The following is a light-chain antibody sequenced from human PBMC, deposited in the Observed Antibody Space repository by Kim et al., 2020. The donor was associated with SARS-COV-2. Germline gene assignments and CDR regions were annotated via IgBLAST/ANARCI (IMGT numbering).Light chain of an antibody. Sequence: SSELTQDPAVSVALGQTVRITCQGDSLRSYYASWYQQKPGQAPILVVYAKTNRPSGIPDRFSGSSSGNTASLTITGAQAEDEADYYCNSRDSRGNHVVFG. CDR1: SLRSYY. CDR3: NSRDSRGNHVV. J-gene: IGLJ2*01. V-gene: IGLV3-19*01. CDR2: AKT.